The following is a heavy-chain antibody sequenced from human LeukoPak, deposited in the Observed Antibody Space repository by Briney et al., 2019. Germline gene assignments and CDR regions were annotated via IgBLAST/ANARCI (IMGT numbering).Heavy chain of an antibody. J-gene: IGHJ4*02. CDR3: ARDTSSSYGSGSDY. Sequence: GGSLRLSCAASGFTFDDYGMSSVRQAPGKGLEWVSGINWNGGSTGYADSVKGRFTISRDNAKNSLYLQMNSLRAEDTALYYCARDTSSSYGSGSDYWGQGTLVTVSS. CDR2: INWNGGST. CDR1: GFTFDDYG. V-gene: IGHV3-20*04. D-gene: IGHD3-10*01.